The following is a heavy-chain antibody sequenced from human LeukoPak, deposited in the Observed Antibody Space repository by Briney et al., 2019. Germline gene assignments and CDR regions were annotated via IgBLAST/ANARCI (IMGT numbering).Heavy chain of an antibody. CDR2: ISGRTGTM. CDR3: ARDRSPYTTSAYYLDY. D-gene: IGHD3-22*01. CDR1: GFTFSSYS. Sequence: GGSLRLSCAAAGFTFSSYSMNWVRQAPGKGLEWISYISGRTGTMYYADSVQGRFTISRDNAKNSLYLQLNSLRDEDTVVYYCARDRSPYTTSAYYLDYWGQGTLVTVSS. J-gene: IGHJ4*02. V-gene: IGHV3-48*02.